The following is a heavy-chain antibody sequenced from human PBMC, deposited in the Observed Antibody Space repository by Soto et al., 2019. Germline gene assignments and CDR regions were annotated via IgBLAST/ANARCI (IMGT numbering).Heavy chain of an antibody. J-gene: IGHJ3*02. D-gene: IGHD3-22*01. CDR2: IYYSGST. Sequence: SETLSLTCAVSGGSISSGGYSWSWIRQPPGKGLEWIGYIYYSGSTYYNPSLKSRVTISVDTSKNQFSLKLSSVTAADTAVYYCARQTDSYYTFDAFDIWGQGTMVTVS. V-gene: IGHV4-30-2*03. CDR3: ARQTDSYYTFDAFDI. CDR1: GGSISSGGYS.